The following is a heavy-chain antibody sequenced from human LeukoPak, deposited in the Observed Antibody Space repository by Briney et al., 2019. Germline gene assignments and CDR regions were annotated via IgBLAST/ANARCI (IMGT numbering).Heavy chain of an antibody. V-gene: IGHV4-39*01. D-gene: IGHD6-13*01. CDR3: VSIRPAVWDYMDV. CDR1: GGSISSYY. J-gene: IGHJ6*03. CDR2: IYYSGST. Sequence: PSETLSLTCTVSGGSISSYYWGWIRQPPGKRLEWIGSIYYSGSTYHNPSLKSRVTISVDTSKNQFSLKLSSVTAADTAVYYCVSIRPAVWDYMDVWGKGTTVTISS.